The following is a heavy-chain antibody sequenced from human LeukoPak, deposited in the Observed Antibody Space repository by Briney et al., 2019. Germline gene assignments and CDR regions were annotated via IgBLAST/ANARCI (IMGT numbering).Heavy chain of an antibody. CDR1: GYTFTGYY. CDR2: INPNSGGT. D-gene: IGHD1-1*01. V-gene: IGHV1-2*02. J-gene: IGHJ4*02. CDR3: AKLRNRCWNDGPYYFDY. Sequence: ASVKVSCKASGYTFTGYYMHWVRQAPGQGLEWMGWINPNSGGTNYAQKLQGRVTMTRDTSISTAYMELSRLRSDDTAVYYCAKLRNRCWNDGPYYFDYWGQGTLVTVSS.